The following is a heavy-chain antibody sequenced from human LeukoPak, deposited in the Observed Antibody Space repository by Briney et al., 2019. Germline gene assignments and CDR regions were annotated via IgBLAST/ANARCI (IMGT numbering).Heavy chain of an antibody. D-gene: IGHD3-22*01. J-gene: IGHJ3*02. CDR3: AREPHYYDSSGWGAFDI. Sequence: GGSLRLSCAASGFTFSNYAMSWVRQAPGKGLEWVAVIWYDGGNKYYADSVKGRFTISRDNSKNTLYLQMNSLRAEDTAVYYCAREPHYYDSSGWGAFDIWGQGTMVTVSS. V-gene: IGHV3-33*08. CDR1: GFTFSNYA. CDR2: IWYDGGNK.